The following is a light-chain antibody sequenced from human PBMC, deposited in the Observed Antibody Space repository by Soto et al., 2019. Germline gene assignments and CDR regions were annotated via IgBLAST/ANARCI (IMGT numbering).Light chain of an antibody. J-gene: IGLJ1*01. Sequence: QSVLAQPASVSGSPGQSITISCTGTSSDVGGYNYVSWYQHHPGKAPKLMIYDVSNRPSGVSNSFSGSKSGNTASLTISGLQPEDEADYYCCSYTTSNTRQIVFGTGTKVTVL. CDR3: CSYTTSNTRQIV. V-gene: IGLV2-14*03. CDR2: DVS. CDR1: SSDVGGYNY.